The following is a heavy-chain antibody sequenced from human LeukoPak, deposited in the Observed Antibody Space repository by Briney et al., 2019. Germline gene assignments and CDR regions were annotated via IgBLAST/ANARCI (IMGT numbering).Heavy chain of an antibody. CDR3: AREGAYYGRNFDY. CDR2: ISSGSSTI. J-gene: IGHJ4*02. V-gene: IGHV3-48*02. D-gene: IGHD3-22*01. CDR1: GFTFSGYS. Sequence: GGSLRLSCAASGFTFSGYSMNWVRQAPGKGLEWVSYISSGSSTIYYADSVKGRFTISRDNAKNSLYLQMNSLRDEDTAVFYCAREGAYYGRNFDYWGQGTLVTVSS.